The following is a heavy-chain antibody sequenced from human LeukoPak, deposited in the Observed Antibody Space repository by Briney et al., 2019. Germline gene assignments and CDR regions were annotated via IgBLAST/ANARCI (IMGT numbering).Heavy chain of an antibody. V-gene: IGHV1-18*01. Sequence: ASVKVSCKASGYTFTSYGISWVRQAPGQGLEWMGWISAYNGNTNYAQKLQGRATMTTDTSTSTAYMELRSLRSDDTAVYYCARDRIQLWLLADGMDVWGQGTTVTVSS. D-gene: IGHD5-18*01. CDR1: GYTFTSYG. J-gene: IGHJ6*02. CDR2: ISAYNGNT. CDR3: ARDRIQLWLLADGMDV.